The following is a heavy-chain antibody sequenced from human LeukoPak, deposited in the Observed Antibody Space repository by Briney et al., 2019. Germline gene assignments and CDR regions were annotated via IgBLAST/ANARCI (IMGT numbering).Heavy chain of an antibody. CDR1: GGSISSSSYY. D-gene: IGHD6-13*01. V-gene: IGHV4-61*05. Sequence: PSETLSPTCTVSGGSISSSSYYWGWIRQPPGKGLEWNGYIYTSGSTNYNPSLKSRVTISVDTSKNQFSLKLSSVTAADTAVYYCGGSQLVDHMDVWGKGTTVTVSS. J-gene: IGHJ6*03. CDR3: GGSQLVDHMDV. CDR2: IYTSGST.